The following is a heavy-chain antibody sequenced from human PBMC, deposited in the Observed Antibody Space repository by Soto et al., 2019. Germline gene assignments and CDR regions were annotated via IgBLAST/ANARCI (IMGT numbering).Heavy chain of an antibody. D-gene: IGHD4-17*01. V-gene: IGHV3-23*01. CDR2: ISGSGGST. J-gene: IGHJ4*02. Sequence: GGSLRLSCAASGFTFSSYAMSWVRQAPGKGLEWVSAISGSGGSTYYADSAKGRFTISRDNSKNTLYLQMNSLRAEDTAVYYCAKDDYGDYGFDYWGQGTLVTAPQ. CDR3: AKDDYGDYGFDY. CDR1: GFTFSSYA.